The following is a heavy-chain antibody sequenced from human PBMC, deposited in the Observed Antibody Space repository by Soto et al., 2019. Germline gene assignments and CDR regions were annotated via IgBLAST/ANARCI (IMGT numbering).Heavy chain of an antibody. J-gene: IGHJ5*02. V-gene: IGHV3-66*01. D-gene: IGHD3-10*01. CDR1: GFTVSSNY. CDR3: ARDQGMEGSGFA. CDR2: IYSGGST. Sequence: EVQLVESGGGLVQPGGSLRLSCAASGFTVSSNYMSWVRQAPGKGLEWVSVIYSGGSTYYADSVKGRFTISRDNSKNTVDFQMNSWGAGDTAVYYCARDQGMEGSGFAWGQGTLVTVSS.